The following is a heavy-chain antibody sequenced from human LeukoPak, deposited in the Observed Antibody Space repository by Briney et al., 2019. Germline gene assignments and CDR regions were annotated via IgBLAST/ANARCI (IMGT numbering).Heavy chain of an antibody. J-gene: IGHJ4*02. CDR1: GGSISSGDYY. D-gene: IGHD3-22*01. V-gene: IGHV4-30-4*08. CDR3: AREWYYYDSSGYYFDY. Sequence: SETLSLTCTVSGGSISSGDYYWRWIRQPPGKGLEWIGYIYYSGSTYYNPSLKSRVTISVDTSKNQFSLKLSSVTAADTAVYYCAREWYYYDSSGYYFDYWSEGTLGTVTS. CDR2: IYYSGST.